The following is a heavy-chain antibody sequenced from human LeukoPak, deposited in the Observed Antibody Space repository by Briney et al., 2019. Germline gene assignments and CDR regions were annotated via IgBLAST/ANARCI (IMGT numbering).Heavy chain of an antibody. V-gene: IGHV3-7*01. D-gene: IGHD3-3*01. CDR1: GFTFSSYA. CDR3: ARDFGSTTWSGFDS. Sequence: GGSLRLSCAASGFTFSSYAMHWVRQAPGKGLEWVANIKEDGSEKYYVDSVKGRFTISRDNAKNSLYLQMNSLRAEDTAVYCCARDFGSTTWSGFDSWGQGTLVTVSS. J-gene: IGHJ4*02. CDR2: IKEDGSEK.